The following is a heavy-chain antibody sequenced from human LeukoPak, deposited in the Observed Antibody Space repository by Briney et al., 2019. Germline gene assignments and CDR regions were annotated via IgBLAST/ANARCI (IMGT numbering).Heavy chain of an antibody. Sequence: PGGSLRLSCAASGFTFDDYGMSWVRQAPGKGLEWVSGINWNGGSTGYADSVKGRFTISRDNAKNSLYLQMNSLRAEDTALYYCARDHQWLVGYYFDYWGQGTLVTVSS. D-gene: IGHD6-19*01. CDR3: ARDHQWLVGYYFDY. J-gene: IGHJ4*02. CDR1: GFTFDDYG. CDR2: INWNGGST. V-gene: IGHV3-20*04.